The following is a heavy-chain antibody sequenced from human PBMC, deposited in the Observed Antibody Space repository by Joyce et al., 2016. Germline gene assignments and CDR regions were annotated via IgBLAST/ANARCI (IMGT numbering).Heavy chain of an antibody. J-gene: IGHJ4*02. CDR1: GLHLRNYG. CDR3: AKILTATYSSGWFLDY. CDR2: ISYDGIYK. Sequence: QVQLVESGGGVVQPGRSLRLSCAASGLHLRNYGVHWVRQGPGEWLEWVVVISYDGIYKYYADSVKDRFTISRDNSKNTVFLEMNSLRAEDTAVYYCAKILTATYSSGWFLDYWGQGTLVTVSS. D-gene: IGHD6-25*01. V-gene: IGHV3-30*18.